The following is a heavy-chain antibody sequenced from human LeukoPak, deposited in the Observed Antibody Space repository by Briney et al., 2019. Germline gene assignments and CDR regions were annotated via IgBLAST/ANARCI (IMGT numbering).Heavy chain of an antibody. CDR1: GFIFSDYS. V-gene: IGHV3-21*01. Sequence: GGSLRLSCAASGFIFSDYSMNWVRQAPGKGLEWVACISSSSIYVYHADSVKGRFTISRDNAKNSLFLQMNSLRAEDTALYYCARGSNYYYYAMDVWGQGTTVTVSS. CDR3: ARGSNYYYYAMDV. CDR2: ISSSSIYV. J-gene: IGHJ6*02.